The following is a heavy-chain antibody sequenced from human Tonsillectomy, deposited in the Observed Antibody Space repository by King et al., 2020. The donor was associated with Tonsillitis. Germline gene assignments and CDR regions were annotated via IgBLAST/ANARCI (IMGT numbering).Heavy chain of an antibody. V-gene: IGHV3-72*01. CDR2: SKNKIKGYTT. CDR1: GFTFSDHD. D-gene: IGHD3-16*01. Sequence: EVQLVESGGGLVQPPGSLRLSCTASGFTFSDHDMDWVRQAPGKGLEWVGRSKNKIKGYTTEYAASVKGRFTISRDASMNSLYLQLNSLKTEDTAVYYCAVFRRTWGYWGQGTLVTVSS. CDR3: AVFRRTWGY. J-gene: IGHJ4*02.